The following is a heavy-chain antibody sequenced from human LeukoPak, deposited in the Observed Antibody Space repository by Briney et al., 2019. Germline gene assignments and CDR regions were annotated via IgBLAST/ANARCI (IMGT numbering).Heavy chain of an antibody. CDR2: INPNSGGT. V-gene: IGHV1-2*06. D-gene: IGHD3-22*01. Sequence: ASVKVSCKASGYTFTGYYLHWVRQAPGQGLEWMGRINPNSGGTNFAQKFQGRVTMTRDTSISTAYMELSRLRSDDTAVYYCARGQYDSSGYYFEATFTRWGQGTLVTVSS. CDR1: GYTFTGYY. CDR3: ARGQYDSSGYYFEATFTR. J-gene: IGHJ4*02.